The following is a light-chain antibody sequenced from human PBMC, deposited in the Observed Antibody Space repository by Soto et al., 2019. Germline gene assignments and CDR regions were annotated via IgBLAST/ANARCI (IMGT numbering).Light chain of an antibody. CDR3: SSYTRSSTLYVV. CDR2: DVS. Sequence: QSVLTQPASVSGSPGQSITISCTGTSSDVGGYNYVSWYQQHPGKAPKLMIYDVSNRPSGVSNRFSGSKSGNTASLTISGLQAEDEADYSCSSYTRSSTLYVVFGGGTKLTVL. V-gene: IGLV2-14*01. CDR1: SSDVGGYNY. J-gene: IGLJ2*01.